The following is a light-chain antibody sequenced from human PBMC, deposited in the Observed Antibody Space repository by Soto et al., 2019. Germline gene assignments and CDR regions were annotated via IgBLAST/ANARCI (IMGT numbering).Light chain of an antibody. Sequence: QLVLTQPPSVSGAPGQRVTISCTGSSSNIGAGYDVHWYQQLPGTAPKLLIYGNSNRLSGVPDRFSGSKSGTSASLAITGLQAEDEADYYCQSYDSSLSGSRVFGGGTKLTVL. J-gene: IGLJ3*02. V-gene: IGLV1-40*01. CDR3: QSYDSSLSGSRV. CDR1: SSNIGAGYD. CDR2: GNS.